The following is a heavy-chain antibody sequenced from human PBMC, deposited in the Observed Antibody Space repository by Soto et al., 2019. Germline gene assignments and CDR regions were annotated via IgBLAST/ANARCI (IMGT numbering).Heavy chain of an antibody. CDR1: GGSISSGGYY. J-gene: IGHJ4*02. D-gene: IGHD6-13*01. V-gene: IGHV4-31*03. CDR2: IYYSGST. CDR3: ARVSYNSLYSRSWYYFDY. Sequence: SETLSLTCTVSGGSISSGGYYWSWIRQHPGKGLVWIVYIYYSGSTYYIPSLKSRVTISVDTSKNHFSLKLSSVTAADTAVYYCARVSYNSLYSRSWYYFDYWGQGTLVTVSS.